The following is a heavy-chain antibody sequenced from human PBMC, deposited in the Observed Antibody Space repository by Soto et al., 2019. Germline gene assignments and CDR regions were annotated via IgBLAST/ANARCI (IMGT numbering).Heavy chain of an antibody. CDR1: GYTLTKLS. CDR3: ATDNHDFWSGDHY. CDR2: FDPEDGET. D-gene: IGHD3-3*01. Sequence: QVQLVQSGAEVKKPGASVKVSCKVSGYTLTKLSMHWVRQAPGKGLEWMGGFDPEDGETIYAQKCQGRVTMTEVTSTDTVYMELSSLRSEDTAVYYCATDNHDFWSGDHYWCQGTLVTVSS. J-gene: IGHJ4*02. V-gene: IGHV1-24*01.